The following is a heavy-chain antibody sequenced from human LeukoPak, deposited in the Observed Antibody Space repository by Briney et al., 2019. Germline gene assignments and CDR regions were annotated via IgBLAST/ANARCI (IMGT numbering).Heavy chain of an antibody. Sequence: SETLSLTCTVSGGSISSYYWSWIRQPPGKGLEWIGYIYYSGSTNYNPSLKSRVTISVDTSKNQFSLKLSSVTAADTAVYYCARAPPGGGFDIWGQGTMVTVSS. CDR1: GGSISSYY. V-gene: IGHV4-59*01. J-gene: IGHJ3*02. CDR3: ARAPPGGGFDI. CDR2: IYYSGST. D-gene: IGHD4-23*01.